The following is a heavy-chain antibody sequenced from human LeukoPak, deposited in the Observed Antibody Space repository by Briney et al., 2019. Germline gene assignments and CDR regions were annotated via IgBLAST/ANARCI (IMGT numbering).Heavy chain of an antibody. D-gene: IGHD4-17*01. V-gene: IGHV3-33*01. J-gene: IGHJ4*02. CDR1: GFTFSSYG. CDR3: ARDLFDYGDYGSCDY. CDR2: IWSDGSNK. Sequence: PGGSLRLSCAASGFTFSSYGMHWVRQAPGKGLEWVAVIWSDGSNKFYADSVKGRFTISRDNSKNTLYLQMNSLRAEDTAVYYCARDLFDYGDYGSCDYWGQGTLVTVSS.